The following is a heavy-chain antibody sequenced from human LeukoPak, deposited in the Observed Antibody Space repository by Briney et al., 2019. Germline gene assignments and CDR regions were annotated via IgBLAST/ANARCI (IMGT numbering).Heavy chain of an antibody. D-gene: IGHD3-22*01. CDR1: GITLSNYA. V-gene: IGHV3-23*01. CDR3: AKRGVVIRVILVGFHKEAYYFDS. CDR2: ISGSGGGT. Sequence: GGSLRLSCAVSGITLSNYAMSWVRQAPGKGLEWVAGISGSGGGTHYADSVKGRLTISRDNPKNTLYLQMNNLRAGDTAVYFCAKRGVVIRVILVGFHKEAYYFDSWGQGALVTVSS. J-gene: IGHJ4*02.